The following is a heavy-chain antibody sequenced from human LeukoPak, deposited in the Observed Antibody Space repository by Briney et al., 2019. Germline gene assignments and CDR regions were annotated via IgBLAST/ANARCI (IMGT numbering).Heavy chain of an antibody. CDR1: GGSISSYY. V-gene: IGHV4-59*01. CDR2: IYYSGST. J-gene: IGHJ6*03. CDR3: AREGYYYYMDV. Sequence: SETLSLTCTVSGGSISSYYWSWIRQPPGKGLEWIGYIYYSGSTNYNPSLKSRVTTLIDTSKNQFSLKLSSVTAADTAVYYCAREGYYYYMDVWGKGTTVTVSS.